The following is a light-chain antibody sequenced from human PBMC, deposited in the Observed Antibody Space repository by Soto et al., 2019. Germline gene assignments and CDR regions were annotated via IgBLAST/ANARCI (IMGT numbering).Light chain of an antibody. J-gene: IGKJ4*01. CDR2: AAS. CDR1: QGISNH. CDR3: QKFTSAPFT. Sequence: DIQMTQSPSSLSASAGDRVTITCRARQGISNHLAWYHQKPGQLPNLLIYAASILQSGVPSRFSGSGSGTDFTLTISSLQPEDVGIYYCQKFTSAPFTFGGGTKVEI. V-gene: IGKV1-27*01.